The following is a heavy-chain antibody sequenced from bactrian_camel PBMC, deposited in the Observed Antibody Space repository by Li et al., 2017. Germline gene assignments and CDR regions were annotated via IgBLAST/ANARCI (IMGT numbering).Heavy chain of an antibody. V-gene: IGHV3S25*01. CDR2: INSSGGTT. J-gene: IGHJ4*01. Sequence: QLVESWGGLVQPGGSLRLSCAASGFTFSSSWMYWVRQAPGKGLEWVSTINSSGGTTYCADSVKGRFTISRDNAKNTVTLQMNSLKPEDSAVYYCVREEKGTYFNYWGQGTQVTVS. CDR3: VREEKGTYFNY. D-gene: IGHD7*01. CDR1: GFTFSSSW.